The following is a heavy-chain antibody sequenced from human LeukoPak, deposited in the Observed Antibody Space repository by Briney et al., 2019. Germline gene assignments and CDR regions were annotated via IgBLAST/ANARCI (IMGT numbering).Heavy chain of an antibody. Sequence: PGGSLRLSCAASGFTFDDYAMLWVRQAPGKGLEWVSGISWNSGSIGYADSVKGRFTISRDNAKNSLYLQMNSLRAEDTALYYCAKAIKGGGVAEGPDYWGQGTLVTVSS. V-gene: IGHV3-9*01. D-gene: IGHD3-16*01. CDR2: ISWNSGSI. CDR1: GFTFDDYA. CDR3: AKAIKGGGVAEGPDY. J-gene: IGHJ4*02.